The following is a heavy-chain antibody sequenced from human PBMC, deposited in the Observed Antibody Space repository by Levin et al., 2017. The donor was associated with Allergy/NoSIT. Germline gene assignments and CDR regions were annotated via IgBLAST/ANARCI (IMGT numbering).Heavy chain of an antibody. J-gene: IGHJ4*02. D-gene: IGHD6-13*01. V-gene: IGHV3-30*18. CDR3: VKDIVFGTSSWALDF. CDR1: GFSFSAFG. Sequence: GGSLRLSCAASGFSFSAFGMHWVRQAPGKGLEWVAVISYDGNDKYYADSVKGRFTISRDTPKNTLHLKMNSLRTEDTAVYYCVKDIVFGTSSWALDFWGQGALVTVSS. CDR2: ISYDGNDK.